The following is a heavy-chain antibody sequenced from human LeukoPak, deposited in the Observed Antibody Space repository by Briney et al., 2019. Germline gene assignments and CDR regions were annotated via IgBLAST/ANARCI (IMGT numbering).Heavy chain of an antibody. CDR2: ISAYNGNT. V-gene: IGHV1-18*04. Sequence: ASVKVSCKASGYTFTSYGISWVRQAPGQGLEWMGWISAYNGNTNYAQKLQGRVTMTTDISTSTAYMELRSLRSDDTAVYYCARYYYGSGSYYNSDGMDVWGKGTTVTVSS. D-gene: IGHD3-10*01. CDR1: GYTFTSYG. J-gene: IGHJ6*04. CDR3: ARYYYGSGSYYNSDGMDV.